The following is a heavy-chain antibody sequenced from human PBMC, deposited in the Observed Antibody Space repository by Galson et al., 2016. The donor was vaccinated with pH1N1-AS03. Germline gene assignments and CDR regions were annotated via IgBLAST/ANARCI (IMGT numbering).Heavy chain of an antibody. CDR1: GGSFTYYY. CDR3: ARHGMPHSGVLTALTAFDY. CDR2: IYYSGST. J-gene: IGHJ4*02. Sequence: SETLSLTCNVSGGSFTYYYWSWIRQPPGKGLEWIGSIYYSGSTNYHPSLTSRLTISLDTSKNQISLELKSVTAADTAVYYCARHGMPHSGVLTALTAFDYWGPGALVTVSS. V-gene: IGHV4-59*08. D-gene: IGHD3-9*01.